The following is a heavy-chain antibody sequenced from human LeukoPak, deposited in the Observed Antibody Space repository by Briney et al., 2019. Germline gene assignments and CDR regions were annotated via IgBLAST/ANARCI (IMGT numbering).Heavy chain of an antibody. J-gene: IGHJ6*03. Sequence: PSETLSLTCTVSGDSISSYYWSWIRQPPGKGLEWIGSIYYSGSTYYNPSLKSRVTISVDTSKNQFSLKLSSVTAADTAVYYCARHRVMVRGVIITSGYYYMDVWGKGTTVTISS. CDR3: ARHRVMVRGVIITSGYYYMDV. CDR1: GDSISSYY. CDR2: IYYSGST. D-gene: IGHD3-10*01. V-gene: IGHV4-59*04.